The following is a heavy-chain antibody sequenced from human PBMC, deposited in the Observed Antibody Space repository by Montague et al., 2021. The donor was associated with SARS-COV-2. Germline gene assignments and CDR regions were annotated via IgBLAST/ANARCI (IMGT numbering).Heavy chain of an antibody. D-gene: IGHD5-12*01. V-gene: IGHV4-59*01. CDR2: IYYTGST. CDR3: ARGGGRLQYSYYYGMDV. CDR1: GGFMINNY. Sequence: SETLSLTCGVSGGFMINNYWSWIRQPPGKGLEWMGYIYYTGSTDYNPSXXSRATLSIDTSKNEFSLKLTSVTAADTAVYYCARGGGRLQYSYYYGMDVWGQGTTVTVSS. J-gene: IGHJ6*02.